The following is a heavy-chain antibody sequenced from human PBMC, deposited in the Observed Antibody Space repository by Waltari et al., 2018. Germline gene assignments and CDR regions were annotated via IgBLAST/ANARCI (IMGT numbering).Heavy chain of an antibody. D-gene: IGHD6-19*01. CDR2: INPSSGGT. CDR3: ARGSSGWYFDY. V-gene: IGHV1-2*02. Sequence: QVQLVQSGAEVKKPGASVKVSCKASGYTFTGYYMHWVRQAPGQGLEWMGWINPSSGGTNYARKFQGRVTMTRDTSISTAYMELSRLRSDDTAVYYCARGSSGWYFDYWGQGTLVTVSS. CDR1: GYTFTGYY. J-gene: IGHJ4*02.